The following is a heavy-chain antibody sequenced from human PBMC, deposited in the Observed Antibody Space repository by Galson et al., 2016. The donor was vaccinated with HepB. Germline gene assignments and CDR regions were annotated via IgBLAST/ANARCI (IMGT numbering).Heavy chain of an antibody. CDR1: GFSFTNHD. CDR3: AKDDTGSCAY. D-gene: IGHD1-26*01. Sequence: SLRLSCAASGFSFTNHDMHWVRQAPGKGLEWMAVIWYDGSREYYADYVKGRLTISRDNSKNTVYVQMNGLKTEDTALYYCAKDDTGSCAYWGQGTPVTVSP. CDR2: IWYDGSRE. J-gene: IGHJ4*02. V-gene: IGHV3-33*06.